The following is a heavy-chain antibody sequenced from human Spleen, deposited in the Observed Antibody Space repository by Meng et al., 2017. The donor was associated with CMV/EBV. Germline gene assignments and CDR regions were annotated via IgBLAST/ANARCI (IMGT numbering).Heavy chain of an antibody. D-gene: IGHD3-22*01. CDR2: IHYTRRS. V-gene: IGHV4-31*02. J-gene: IGHJ4*02. CDR3: ARGSGYYYLRVYYFDY. CDR1: RGDHC. Sequence: RGDHCWTWSGQHPGKSPGWIGYIHYTRRSSYNPSLSSRLSLSLPTSKNQFSLHLSSVTAADPAVYYCARGSGYYYLRVYYFDYWGQGTLVPVSS.